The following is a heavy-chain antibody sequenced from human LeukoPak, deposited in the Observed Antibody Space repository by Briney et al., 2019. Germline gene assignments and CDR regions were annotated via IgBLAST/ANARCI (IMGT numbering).Heavy chain of an antibody. D-gene: IGHD2-2*01. CDR3: TRVVPAARGIRWFDP. V-gene: IGHV3-49*04. J-gene: IGHJ5*02. CDR2: IRSKAYGGTT. CDR1: GFTFGDYA. Sequence: GGSLRLSCTASGFTFGDYAMSWVRQAPGKGLEWVGFIRSKAYGGTTEYAASVKGRFTISRDDSKSIAYRQMNSLKTEDTAVYYCTRVVPAARGIRWFDPWGQGTLVTVSS.